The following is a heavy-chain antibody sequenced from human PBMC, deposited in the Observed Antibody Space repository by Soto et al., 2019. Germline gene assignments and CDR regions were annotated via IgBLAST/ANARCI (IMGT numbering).Heavy chain of an antibody. CDR2: ISAYNGNT. CDR1: CYTFTSYG. CDR3: ARDRPFSGGYHFDY. V-gene: IGHV1-18*01. J-gene: IGHJ4*02. D-gene: IGHD1-26*01. Sequence: ASVKVSCKASCYTFTSYGISWVRQAPGQGLEWMGWISAYNGNTNYAQKLQGRVTMTTDTSTSTAYMELRSLRSDDTAVYYCARDRPFSGGYHFDYWGQGTLVTVSS.